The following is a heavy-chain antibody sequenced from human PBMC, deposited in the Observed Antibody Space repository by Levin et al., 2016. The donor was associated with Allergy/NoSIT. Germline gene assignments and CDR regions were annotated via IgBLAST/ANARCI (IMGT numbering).Heavy chain of an antibody. D-gene: IGHD3-22*01. J-gene: IGHJ4*02. V-gene: IGHV3-30-3*01. CDR2: ISYDGSNK. CDR1: GFTFSSYA. CDR3: ARGPNHRYYYDSSGYYYY. Sequence: GESLKISCAASGFTFSSYAMHWVRQAPGKGLEWVAVISYDGSNKYYADSVKGRFTISRDNSKNTLYLQMNSLRAEDTAVYYCARGPNHRYYYDSSGYYYYWGQGTLVTVSS.